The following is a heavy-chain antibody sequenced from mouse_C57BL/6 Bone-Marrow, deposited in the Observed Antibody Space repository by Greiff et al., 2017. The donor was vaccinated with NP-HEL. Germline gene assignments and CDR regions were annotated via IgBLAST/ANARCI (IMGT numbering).Heavy chain of an antibody. D-gene: IGHD2-1*01. Sequence: EVKLVESGGGLVQSGRSLRLSCATSGFTFSDFYMEWVRQAPGKGLAWIAASRNKANDYTTEYSASVQGRFIVSRDTSQSILYLQMNALRAEDTATYYCARDHYGNYGCYAMDYWGQGTSVTVSS. V-gene: IGHV7-1*01. CDR2: SRNKANDYTT. CDR1: GFTFSDFY. J-gene: IGHJ4*01. CDR3: ARDHYGNYGCYAMDY.